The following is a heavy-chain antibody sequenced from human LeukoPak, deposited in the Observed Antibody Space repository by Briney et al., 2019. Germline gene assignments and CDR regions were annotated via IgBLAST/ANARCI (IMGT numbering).Heavy chain of an antibody. CDR3: ANIAYDSSGYYRHFDY. J-gene: IGHJ4*02. CDR1: GASISSGAYY. Sequence: SETLSLTRTVSGASISSGAYYWSWIRQPPGKGLEWIGYISYSGSTYYNPSLKSRITISVDTSKNQFSLKLSSVTAADTAIYYCANIAYDSSGYYRHFDYWGQGTLVTVSS. V-gene: IGHV4-30-4*01. D-gene: IGHD3-22*01. CDR2: ISYSGST.